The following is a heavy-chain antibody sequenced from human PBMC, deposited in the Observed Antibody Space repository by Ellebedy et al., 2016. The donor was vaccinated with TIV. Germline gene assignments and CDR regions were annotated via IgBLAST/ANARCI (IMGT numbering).Heavy chain of an antibody. J-gene: IGHJ4*02. CDR2: INHSGST. CDR1: GGSFSGYY. Sequence: MPSETLSLTCAVYGGSFSGYYWSWIRQPPGKGLEWIGEINHSGSTNYNPSLKSRVTISVDTSKNQFSLKLSSVTAADTAVYFCARQGTSCRVTSCFAGWGQGTLVTVSS. V-gene: IGHV4-34*01. CDR3: ARQGTSCRVTSCFAG. D-gene: IGHD2-2*01.